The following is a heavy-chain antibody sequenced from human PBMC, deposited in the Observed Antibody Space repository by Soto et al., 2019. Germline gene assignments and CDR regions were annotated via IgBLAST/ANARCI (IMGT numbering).Heavy chain of an antibody. Sequence: SETLSLTCTVSGGSISSSSYYWGWIRQPPGKGLEWIGSIYYSGSTYYNPSLKSRVTISVDTSKNQFSLKLSSVTAADTAVYYCARLGGPQRYSSGWYEGYYFDYWGQGTLVTVSS. J-gene: IGHJ4*02. CDR1: GGSISSSSYY. V-gene: IGHV4-39*01. CDR2: IYYSGST. D-gene: IGHD6-19*01. CDR3: ARLGGPQRYSSGWYEGYYFDY.